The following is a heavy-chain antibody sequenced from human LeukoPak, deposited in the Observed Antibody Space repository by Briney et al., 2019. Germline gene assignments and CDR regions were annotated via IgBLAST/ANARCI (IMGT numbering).Heavy chain of an antibody. D-gene: IGHD4-11*01. Sequence: PGGSLRLSCAASGFTFDYYGMSWVRQAPGKGLEWVSGINWNGGSTGYADSVKGRFTISRDNAKNSLYLQMNSLRAEDTALYYCARDSTSYYYYMDVWGKGTTVTVSS. CDR2: INWNGGST. CDR1: GFTFDYYG. CDR3: ARDSTSYYYYMDV. V-gene: IGHV3-20*04. J-gene: IGHJ6*03.